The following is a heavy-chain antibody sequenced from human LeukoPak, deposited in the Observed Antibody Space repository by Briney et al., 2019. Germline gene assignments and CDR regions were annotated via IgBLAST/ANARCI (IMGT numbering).Heavy chain of an antibody. CDR2: IISNGGST. J-gene: IGHJ4*02. Sequence: GGSLRLSFSASGFPFSSYAMHWVRRAPGKGLEYVSAIISNGGSTYYADSVKGRFTISRDNSKNTLYLQMSSLRAEDTAVYYCVKGGGSYYDILTGQEGFDYWGQGTLVTVSS. CDR1: GFPFSSYA. D-gene: IGHD3-9*01. CDR3: VKGGGSYYDILTGQEGFDY. V-gene: IGHV3-64D*06.